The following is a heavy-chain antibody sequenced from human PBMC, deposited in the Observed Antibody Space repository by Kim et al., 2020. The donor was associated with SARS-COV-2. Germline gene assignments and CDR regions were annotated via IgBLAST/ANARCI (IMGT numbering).Heavy chain of an antibody. V-gene: IGHV3-48*03. J-gene: IGHJ4*02. Sequence: YADSVKGRFPISRDNAKNSLYLQMNSLRAEDTAVYYCARIGGYYAYYFDYWGQGTLVTVSS. CDR3: ARIGGYYAYYFDY. D-gene: IGHD3-22*01.